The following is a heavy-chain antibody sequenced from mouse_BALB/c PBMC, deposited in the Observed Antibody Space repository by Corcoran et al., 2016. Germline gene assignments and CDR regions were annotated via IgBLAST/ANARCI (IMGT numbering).Heavy chain of an antibody. CDR1: GYTFTEYT. CDR3: ARNAYSRDGGFAY. CDR2: FSPRSKTT. V-gene: IGHV1-62-2*01. D-gene: IGHD2-14*01. J-gene: IGHJ3*01. Sequence: VQLQQSGAELVKPGASVKLSCKASGYTFTEYTIHWVKQRSGQGLEWIGWFSPRSKTTKYNEKFKDKATLTADKSSSTVYMELSRLTSEDAAVYFGARNAYSRDGGFAYWGQGTRVTVSA.